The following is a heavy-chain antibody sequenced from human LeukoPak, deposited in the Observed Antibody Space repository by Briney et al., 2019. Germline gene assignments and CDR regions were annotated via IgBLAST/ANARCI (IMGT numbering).Heavy chain of an antibody. Sequence: SETLSLTCTVSGASINSSGYYWGWIRQPPGKGLEWIGSHYYSGSTNYNPSLKSRVTISVDTSKNQFSLKLSSVTAADTAVYYCARESLSPPPGIAAAYVWFDPWGQGTLVTVSS. J-gene: IGHJ5*02. CDR1: GASINSSGYY. V-gene: IGHV4-39*07. D-gene: IGHD6-13*01. CDR2: HYYSGST. CDR3: ARESLSPPPGIAAAYVWFDP.